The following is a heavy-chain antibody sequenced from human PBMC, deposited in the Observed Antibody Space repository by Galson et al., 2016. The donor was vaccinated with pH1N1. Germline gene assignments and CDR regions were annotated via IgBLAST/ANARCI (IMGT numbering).Heavy chain of an antibody. Sequence: SVKVSCKASGGTFNNYPISWLRQAPGHGLEWMGRIIPIFGTANYAQKFQGRVTITADKSTSTAYMELSSLRSEDTAVYYSARGQASVSTSYYYGMDVWGQGTTVTVSS. V-gene: IGHV1-69*06. D-gene: IGHD4-11*01. CDR1: GGTFNNYP. J-gene: IGHJ6*02. CDR3: ARGQASVSTSYYYGMDV. CDR2: IIPIFGTA.